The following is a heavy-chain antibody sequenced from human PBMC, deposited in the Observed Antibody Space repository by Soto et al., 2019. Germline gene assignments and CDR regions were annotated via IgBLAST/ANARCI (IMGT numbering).Heavy chain of an antibody. CDR1: GFTFSSYA. J-gene: IGHJ6*03. Sequence: EVQLLESGGGLVQPGGSLRLSCAASGFTFSSYAMSWVRQAPGKGLEWVSAISGSAGSTYYADSVKGRFTISRDNSKNTLYLQMNSLRAEDTAVYYCANRWLQDYYYYYYMDVWGKGTTVTVSS. D-gene: IGHD5-12*01. V-gene: IGHV3-23*01. CDR3: ANRWLQDYYYYYYMDV. CDR2: ISGSAGST.